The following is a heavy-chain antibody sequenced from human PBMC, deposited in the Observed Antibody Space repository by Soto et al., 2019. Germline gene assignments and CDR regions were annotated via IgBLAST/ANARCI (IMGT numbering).Heavy chain of an antibody. Sequence: PXGSLILSCAASGFTFSNYGMHWVRQAPGKGLEWVAVMSFEGSNEYYADSVKGRFTVSRDNSKNTLYLQMNSLRAEDTAVYYCAKDLEDYNYEYKFDSWGQGSLVTVSS. J-gene: IGHJ4*02. CDR3: AKDLEDYNYEYKFDS. CDR2: MSFEGSNE. V-gene: IGHV3-30*18. D-gene: IGHD5-18*01. CDR1: GFTFSNYG.